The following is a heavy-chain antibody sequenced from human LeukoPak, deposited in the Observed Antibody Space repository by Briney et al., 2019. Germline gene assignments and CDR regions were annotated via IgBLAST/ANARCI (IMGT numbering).Heavy chain of an antibody. CDR3: ARGSSGSFDFDY. CDR2: IYSGGST. Sequence: PGGSLRLSCAASGFTFSSYAMSWVRQAPGKGLEWVSVIYSGGSTYYADSVKGRFTISRDNSKNTLYLQMNSLRAEDTAVYYCARGSSGSFDFDYWGQGTLVTVSS. J-gene: IGHJ4*02. CDR1: GFTFSSYA. D-gene: IGHD1-26*01. V-gene: IGHV3-66*01.